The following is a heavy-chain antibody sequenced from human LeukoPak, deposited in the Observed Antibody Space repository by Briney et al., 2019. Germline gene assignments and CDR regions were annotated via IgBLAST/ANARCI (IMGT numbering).Heavy chain of an antibody. CDR2: IYTSGST. J-gene: IGHJ3*02. Sequence: SETLSLTCTVSGGSISSSSYSWGWIRQPAGKGLEWIGRIYTSGSTNYNPSLKSRVTMSVDTSKNQFSLKLSSVTAADTAVYYCARDRATYYYDSSGHDAFDIWGQGTMVTVSS. CDR1: GGSISSSSYS. CDR3: ARDRATYYYDSSGHDAFDI. V-gene: IGHV4-61*02. D-gene: IGHD3-22*01.